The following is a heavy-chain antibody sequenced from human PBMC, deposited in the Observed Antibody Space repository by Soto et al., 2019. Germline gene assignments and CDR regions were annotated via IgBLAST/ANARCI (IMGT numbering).Heavy chain of an antibody. J-gene: IGHJ6*02. CDR3: ARFVRSCSGTTCYTRADV. CDR2: IYSSGST. CDR1: GGSITGYF. D-gene: IGHD2-2*02. V-gene: IGHV4-59*01. Sequence: SETRSLTCTVSGGSITGYFWSWIRQPPGKRLEWIGFIYSSGSTNYNPSLKSRVTMSVDTSKNQFSLKLRSVIVADTAVYHCARFVRSCSGTTCYTRADVWGQGTTVTVSS.